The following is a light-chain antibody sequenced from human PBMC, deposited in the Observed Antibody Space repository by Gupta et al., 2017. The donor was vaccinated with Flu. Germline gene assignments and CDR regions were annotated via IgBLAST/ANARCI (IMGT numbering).Light chain of an antibody. J-gene: IGKJ2*01. V-gene: IGKV4-1*01. Sequence: DIVMTPSSDSLAVSLGERATINCTSSHSRLYLSNNKNYVGWYQQKPGQPPKLLIYWASSRESGVPDRFSGSGSGTDFTLTISSLQAEDVAIYYCQQYFFTPYTFGQGTVLEIK. CDR2: WAS. CDR3: QQYFFTPYT. CDR1: HSRLYLSNNKNY.